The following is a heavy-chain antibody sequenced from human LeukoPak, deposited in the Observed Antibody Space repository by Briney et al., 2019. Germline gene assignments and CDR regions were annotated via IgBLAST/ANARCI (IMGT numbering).Heavy chain of an antibody. CDR2: IIPILGIA. CDR3: AKIANSSGRRGEHEV. D-gene: IGHD6-19*01. CDR1: GGTFSSYA. Sequence: SVKVSCKASGGTFSSYAISWVRQAPGQGLEWMGRIIPILGIANYAQKFQGRVTITADKSTSTAYMELSSLRSEDTGVYYCAKIANSSGRRGEHEVWGQGTLVTVSS. V-gene: IGHV1-69*04. J-gene: IGHJ4*02.